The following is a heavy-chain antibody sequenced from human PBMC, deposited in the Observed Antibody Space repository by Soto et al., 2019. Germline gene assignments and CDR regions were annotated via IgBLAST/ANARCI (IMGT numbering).Heavy chain of an antibody. V-gene: IGHV1-18*01. CDR2: ISAYNGNT. J-gene: IGHJ4*02. D-gene: IGHD6-13*01. Sequence: ASVKVSCKASGYTFTSYGISWVRQAPGQGLEWMGWISAYNGNTNYAQKLQGRVTMTTDTSTSTAYMELRSLRSDDTAVYYCARDSAAAGTGREDYSGQATLVTVSS. CDR1: GYTFTSYG. CDR3: ARDSAAAGTGREDY.